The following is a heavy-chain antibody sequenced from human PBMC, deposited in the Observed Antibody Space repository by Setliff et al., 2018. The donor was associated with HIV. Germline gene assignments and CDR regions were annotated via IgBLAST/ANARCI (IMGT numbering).Heavy chain of an antibody. Sequence: SETLSLTCTVSGGSISSSSYYWGWIRQPPGKGLEWIGSIYYSGRTYYNPSLKSRVTISVDTSKNQFSLKLSSVTAADTAVYYCARHDGGGWFDPWGQGTLVTVSS. J-gene: IGHJ5*02. V-gene: IGHV4-39*01. CDR3: ARHDGGGWFDP. CDR1: GGSISSSSYY. D-gene: IGHD3-16*01. CDR2: IYYSGRT.